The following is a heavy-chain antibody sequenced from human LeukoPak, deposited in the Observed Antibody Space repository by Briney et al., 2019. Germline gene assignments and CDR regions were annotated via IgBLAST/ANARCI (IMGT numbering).Heavy chain of an antibody. D-gene: IGHD3-10*01. CDR3: ARDYYGSGSYGYFDY. Sequence: GGSLRLSCAASGFTFSSYAMHWVCQAPGKGLEWVAVISYDGSNKYYPDSVKGRFTISRDNSKNTVYLQMNSLRAEDTALYYCARDYYGSGSYGYFDYWGQGTLVTVSS. V-gene: IGHV3-30-3*01. J-gene: IGHJ4*02. CDR1: GFTFSSYA. CDR2: ISYDGSNK.